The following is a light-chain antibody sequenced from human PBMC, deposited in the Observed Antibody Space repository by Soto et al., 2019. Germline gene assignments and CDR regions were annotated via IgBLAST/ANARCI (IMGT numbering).Light chain of an antibody. V-gene: IGKV3-11*01. CDR2: DAS. Sequence: EIVLTQSPATLSLSAGERATLSCRASQRVSSYLAWYQQKPGQAPRLLIYDASNRATGIPARFSGSGSGTDFTLTISSLEPEDFAVYYCQQFHSFSPTFGQGTKVEIK. CDR3: QQFHSFSPT. J-gene: IGKJ1*01. CDR1: QRVSSY.